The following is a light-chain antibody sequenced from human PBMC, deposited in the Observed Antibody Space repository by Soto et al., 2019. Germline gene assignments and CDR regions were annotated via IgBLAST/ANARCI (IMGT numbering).Light chain of an antibody. V-gene: IGKV1-33*01. CDR2: DAS. CDR3: QQYDNYPLT. Sequence: DIQMTQSPSSLSASVGDRVTLTCRASQVISKFLNWYQLKPGKAPKLLIFDASELETGVTSRFSGHRSGTDFSLIISSLQLEDIVTYYCQQYDNYPLTFGGGTKVEIK. CDR1: QVISKF. J-gene: IGKJ4*01.